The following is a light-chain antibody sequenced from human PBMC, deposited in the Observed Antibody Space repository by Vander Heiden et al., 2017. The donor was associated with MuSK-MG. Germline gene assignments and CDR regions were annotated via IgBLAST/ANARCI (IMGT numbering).Light chain of an antibody. CDR2: HVT. V-gene: IGLV2-14*03. CDR1: QDDVGGYIY. J-gene: IGLJ2*01. CDR3: CSHTRSNTLI. Sequence: LTNPAYVSGPLGRPTTTPCTETQDDVGGYIYFSWYQQQRGKAPKLILYHVTSRPSGVSGLFSGSNASNTAFLTISGLQADDEAYYFCCSHTRSNTLIFGGGTKLTVL.